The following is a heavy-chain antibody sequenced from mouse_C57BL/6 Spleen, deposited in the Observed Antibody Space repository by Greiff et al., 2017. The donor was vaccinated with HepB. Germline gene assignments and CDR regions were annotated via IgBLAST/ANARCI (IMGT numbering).Heavy chain of an antibody. D-gene: IGHD4-1*01. CDR3: ARGELGRCDY. J-gene: IGHJ2*01. CDR2: IDPSDSYT. V-gene: IGHV1-59*01. Sequence: QVQLQQSGAELVRPGTSVKLSCKASGYTFTSYWMHWVKQRPGQGLEWIGVIDPSDSYTNYNQKFKGKATLTVDTSSSTAYMQLSSLTSEDSAVYYCARGELGRCDYWGQGTTLTVSS. CDR1: GYTFTSYW.